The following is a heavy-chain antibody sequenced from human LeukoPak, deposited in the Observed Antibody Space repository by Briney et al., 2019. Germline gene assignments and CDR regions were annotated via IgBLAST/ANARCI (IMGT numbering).Heavy chain of an antibody. CDR1: GFNLNIYG. J-gene: IGHJ4*02. D-gene: IGHD3-10*01. V-gene: IGHV3-23*01. CDR3: AKDLHGAFDY. Sequence: GGTLRLSCAASGFNLNIYGMSWVRQAPGKGLDWLSAISANGFNTYYGDSVKGRFTISRDNSKNTLYLHMHSLRADDTALYYCAKDLHGAFDYWGQGILVTVSS. CDR2: ISANGFNT.